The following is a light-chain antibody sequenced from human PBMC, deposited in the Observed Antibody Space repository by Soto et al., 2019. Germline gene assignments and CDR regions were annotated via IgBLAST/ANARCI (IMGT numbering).Light chain of an antibody. J-gene: IGKJ1*01. Sequence: EIIMTQSPATLSVSSGERATLSCRASQSISSNFAWYQRKPGQAPRLLIYGGSTRATGIPARFSGSVSGTEFTLTISSLQSEDFALSYCQQYNNWPWTFGQGTKV. V-gene: IGKV3-15*01. CDR1: QSISSN. CDR3: QQYNNWPWT. CDR2: GGS.